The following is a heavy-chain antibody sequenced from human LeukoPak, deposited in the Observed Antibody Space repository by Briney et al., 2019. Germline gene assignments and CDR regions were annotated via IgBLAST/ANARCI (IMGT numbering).Heavy chain of an antibody. D-gene: IGHD2-2*01. V-gene: IGHV3-23*01. CDR2: ISGSGGST. CDR3: AKHNRDCSSTSCYLGGYFDY. J-gene: IGHJ4*02. Sequence: PGGSLRLSCAASGFTFSSYAMSWVRQAPGKGLEWVSAISGSGGSTYYADSVKGRFTISRDNSKNTLYLQMNSLRAEDTAVYYCAKHNRDCSSTSCYLGGYFDYWGQGTLVTASS. CDR1: GFTFSSYA.